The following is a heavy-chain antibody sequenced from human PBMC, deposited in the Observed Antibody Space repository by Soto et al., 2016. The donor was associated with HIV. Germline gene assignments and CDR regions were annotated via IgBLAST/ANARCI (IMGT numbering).Heavy chain of an antibody. Sequence: QVQLVQSGAEVKKPGSSVKVSCKASGGTFSSYAISWVRQAPGQGLEWMGWISAYNGNTNYAQKLQGRVTMTTDTSTSTAYMELRSLRSNDTAVYYCARDSGGLLWFGELLNYWGQGTLVTVSS. D-gene: IGHD3-10*01. CDR1: GGTFSSYA. V-gene: IGHV1-18*01. J-gene: IGHJ4*02. CDR3: ARDSGGLLWFGELLNY. CDR2: ISAYNGNT.